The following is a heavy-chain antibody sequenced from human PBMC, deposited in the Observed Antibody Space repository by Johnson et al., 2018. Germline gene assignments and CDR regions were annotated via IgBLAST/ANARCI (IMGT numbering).Heavy chain of an antibody. CDR2: INHSGNT. CDR3: ARTRRDCYSRGAFDL. CDR1: GGSFSGYY. J-gene: IGHJ3*01. D-gene: IGHD2-21*02. Sequence: QVQLQQWGAGLLKPSETLSLTCAVYGGSFSGYYWSWIRQPPGKGLEWIGEINHSGNTNYNPSLKSRVSISVDMSKNYFSLNLFSVTAADTAVYYCARTRRDCYSRGAFDLGGQGTMVTVSS. V-gene: IGHV4-34*01.